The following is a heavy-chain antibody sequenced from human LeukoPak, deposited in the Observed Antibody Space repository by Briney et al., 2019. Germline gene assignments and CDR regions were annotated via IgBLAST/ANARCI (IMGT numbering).Heavy chain of an antibody. J-gene: IGHJ5*02. CDR2: ISGSGGNT. Sequence: GGSLRLSCAASGFTFRNYAMSWVRRAPGKGLEWVSSISGSGGNTYCAQSVKGRFSISRDNSKNTLNLQMDSLRADDTALYFCAKDPWNAAVANTNGWFDTWGQGTLVTVSS. CDR1: GFTFRNYA. CDR3: AKDPWNAAVANTNGWFDT. D-gene: IGHD6-19*01. V-gene: IGHV3-23*01.